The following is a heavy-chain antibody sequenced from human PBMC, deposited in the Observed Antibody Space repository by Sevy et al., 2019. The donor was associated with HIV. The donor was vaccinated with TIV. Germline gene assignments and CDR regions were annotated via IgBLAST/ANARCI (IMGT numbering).Heavy chain of an antibody. CDR3: ARTRYTISSGWYGENYFDY. D-gene: IGHD6-19*01. J-gene: IGHJ4*02. V-gene: IGHV1-69*13. Sequence: SVKVSCKASGGTFSSYAISWVRQAPGQGLEWMGGIIPIFGTANYAQKFQGRVTITADESTSTAYMELSSLRSEDTAVYYCARTRYTISSGWYGENYFDYWGQGTLVTVSS. CDR2: IIPIFGTA. CDR1: GGTFSSYA.